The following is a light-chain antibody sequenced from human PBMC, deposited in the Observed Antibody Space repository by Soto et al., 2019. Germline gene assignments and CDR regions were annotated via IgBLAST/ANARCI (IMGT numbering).Light chain of an antibody. CDR3: QQYGSSHT. CDR1: QSLTTRY. Sequence: EIVLTQSPGTLSLFPGERATLSCRASQSLTTRYLACYQQKPGQAPRLLIYGASSRATGIPDRFSGSGSGTDFTLTISILEPEDFAVYYCQQYGSSHTFGQGTRLEIK. CDR2: GAS. J-gene: IGKJ5*01. V-gene: IGKV3-20*01.